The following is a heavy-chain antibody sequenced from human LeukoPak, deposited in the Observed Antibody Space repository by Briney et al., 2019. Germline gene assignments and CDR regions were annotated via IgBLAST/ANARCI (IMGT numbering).Heavy chain of an antibody. J-gene: IGHJ5*02. D-gene: IGHD3-9*01. CDR1: GYSFTSYW. CDR3: ATADVLIGSLYDH. CDR2: IDPSDSYT. Sequence: KISCKASGYSFTSYWISWVRQMPGKGLEWVGRIDPSDSYTNYSPSFQGHVTISADKSISTAYLQWSSLKASDTAMYYCATADVLIGSLYDHWGQGTLVTVSS. V-gene: IGHV5-10-1*01.